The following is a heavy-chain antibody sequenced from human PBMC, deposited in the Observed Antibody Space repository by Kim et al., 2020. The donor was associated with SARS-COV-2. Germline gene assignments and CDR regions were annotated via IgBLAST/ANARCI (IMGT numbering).Heavy chain of an antibody. V-gene: IGHV3-15*01. J-gene: IGHJ4*02. CDR1: GFAFRNAW. CDR2: IKTESEGGAT. CDR3: TSDQDYFLDS. Sequence: GGSLRLSCGASGFAFRNAWMSWVSQAPGKGLEWVGRIKTESEGGATDYAGPVKGRFTISRDDSINTVYLQLNSLKTEDTALYYCTSDQDYFLDSWGQGTPVTVSS.